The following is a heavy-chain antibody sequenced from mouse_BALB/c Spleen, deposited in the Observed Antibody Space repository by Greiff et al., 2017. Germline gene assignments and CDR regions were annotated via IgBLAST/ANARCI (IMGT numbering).Heavy chain of an antibody. CDR3: ARTEGGNWYFDV. CDR1: GFTFSSYA. Sequence: EVQLVESGGGLVKPGGSLKLSCAASGFTFSSYAMSWVRQSPEKRLEWVAEISSGGSYTYYPDTVTGRFTISRDNAKNTLYLEMSRRRSEDTAMYYCARTEGGNWYFDVWGAGTTVTVSS. V-gene: IGHV5-9-4*01. J-gene: IGHJ1*01. D-gene: IGHD1-1*02. CDR2: ISSGGSYT.